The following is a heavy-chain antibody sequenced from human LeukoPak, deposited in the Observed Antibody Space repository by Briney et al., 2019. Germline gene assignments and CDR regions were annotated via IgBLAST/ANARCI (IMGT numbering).Heavy chain of an antibody. D-gene: IGHD2-2*02. CDR1: GGSISSGGYY. CDR2: IYCSGST. Sequence: PSETLSLTCTVSGGSISSGGYYWSWIRQHPGKGLEWIGYIYCSGSTYSNPSLRSRVTISVDTSKNQFSLNLSSVTAADTAVYYCARYCSSTNCYKGGFDPWGQGTPVTVSS. V-gene: IGHV4-31*03. CDR3: ARYCSSTNCYKGGFDP. J-gene: IGHJ5*02.